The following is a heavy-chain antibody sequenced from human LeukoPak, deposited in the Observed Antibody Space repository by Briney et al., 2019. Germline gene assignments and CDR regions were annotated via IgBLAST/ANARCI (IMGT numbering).Heavy chain of an antibody. Sequence: SVKVSCKASGGTFSSYAISWVRQAPGQGLEWMGRIIPILGIANYAQKFQGRVTITADKSTSTAYMELSSLRSEDTAVYYCARVDSGTYVTYWGQGTLVTVSS. CDR3: ARVDSGTYVTY. D-gene: IGHD3-10*01. CDR1: GGTFSSYA. J-gene: IGHJ4*02. V-gene: IGHV1-69*04. CDR2: IIPILGIA.